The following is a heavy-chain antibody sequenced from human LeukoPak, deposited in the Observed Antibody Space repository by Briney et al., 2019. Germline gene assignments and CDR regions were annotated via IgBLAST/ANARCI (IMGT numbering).Heavy chain of an antibody. CDR2: ISGPGDTT. CDR1: GFTFTSYA. V-gene: IGHV3-23*01. Sequence: GGSLRLSCAASGFTFTSYAMTWVRQAPGKGLEWVSAISGPGDTTYHADSVKGRFTISRDNSKNTLYLQMNSLIPEDTAVYYCARQYISGQWYFDYWGQGTLVTVSS. D-gene: IGHD5-18*01. J-gene: IGHJ4*02. CDR3: ARQYISGQWYFDY.